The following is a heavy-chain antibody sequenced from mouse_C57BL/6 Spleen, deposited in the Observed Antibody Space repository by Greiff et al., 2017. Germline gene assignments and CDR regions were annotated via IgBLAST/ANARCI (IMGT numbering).Heavy chain of an antibody. CDR1: GYTFTSYW. CDR3: ARGADGNFYGYFEV. V-gene: IGHV1-52*01. CDR2: IDPSDSET. D-gene: IGHD2-1*01. Sequence: VQLQQPGAELVRPGSSVKLSCKASGYTFTSYWMHWVKQRPIQGLEWIGNIDPSDSETHYNQKFKDKATLTVDKSSSTAYMQLSSLTSEDSAVYYCARGADGNFYGYFEVWGTGTTVTVSS. J-gene: IGHJ1*03.